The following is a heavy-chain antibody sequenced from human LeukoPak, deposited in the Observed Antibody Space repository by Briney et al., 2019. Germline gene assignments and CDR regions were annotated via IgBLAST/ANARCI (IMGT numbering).Heavy chain of an antibody. Sequence: SQTLSLTCAISGDSVSSKSAAWNWFRQSPSRGLEWLGRTYYRSKWYNDFALSVKSRIAINPDTSKNQFSLQLNSVTPEDTAVYYCARGGPGGPLDWYFDLWGRGTLVTVSS. J-gene: IGHJ2*01. D-gene: IGHD3-10*01. CDR3: ARGGPGGPLDWYFDL. CDR2: TYYRSKWYN. CDR1: GDSVSSKSAA. V-gene: IGHV6-1*01.